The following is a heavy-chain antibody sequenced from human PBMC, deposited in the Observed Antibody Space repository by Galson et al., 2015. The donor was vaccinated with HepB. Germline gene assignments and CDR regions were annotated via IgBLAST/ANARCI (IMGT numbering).Heavy chain of an antibody. CDR3: ARRVTVFYYMDV. D-gene: IGHD3-9*01. Sequence: SETLSLTCAVYGGSLSGYYWSWIRQPPGKGLEWIGEINESGSTNYNPSLKSRVTISLDKFKSQFSLNLRSVTATDTAVYFCARRVTVFYYMDVWGKGTTVTVSS. CDR2: INESGST. J-gene: IGHJ6*03. V-gene: IGHV4-34*01. CDR1: GGSLSGYY.